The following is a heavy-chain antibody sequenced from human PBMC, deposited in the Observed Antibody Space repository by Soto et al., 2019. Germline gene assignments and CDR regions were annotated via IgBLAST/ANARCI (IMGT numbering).Heavy chain of an antibody. CDR1: GYTFTSYS. CDR3: ASQLSHGLIPTAPGGGYFNN. D-gene: IGHD2-2*01. V-gene: IGHV1-3*01. J-gene: IGHJ4*02. CDR2: IPPADGKT. Sequence: QVHIVQSGAEVKKPGASVKVSCKTSGYTFTSYSIHWVSQAPGHRPEWLGRIPPADGKTIYSQMSQGRVTFTRDIFATTGYMELSSLRSEDTAIYYCASQLSHGLIPTAPGGGYFNNWGQGSLLTVSS.